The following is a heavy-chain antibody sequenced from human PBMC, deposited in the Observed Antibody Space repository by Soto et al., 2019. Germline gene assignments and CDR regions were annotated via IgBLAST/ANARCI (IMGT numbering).Heavy chain of an antibody. Sequence: PSETLCVTCTVSGGSISRYYWSWSRQPPGKGLEWIGYIYYSGSTNYNPSLKSRVTISVDTSKNQFSLKLSSVTAADTAVYYCARRVDYVWGSYRYSPYFPYWAQGPLVTVS. J-gene: IGHJ4*02. D-gene: IGHD3-16*02. CDR3: ARRVDYVWGSYRYSPYFPY. CDR2: IYYSGST. CDR1: GGSISRYY. V-gene: IGHV4-59*08.